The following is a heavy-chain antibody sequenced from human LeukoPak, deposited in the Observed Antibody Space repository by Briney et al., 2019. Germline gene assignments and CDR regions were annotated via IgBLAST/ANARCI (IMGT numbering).Heavy chain of an antibody. CDR3: ARLPHYGPFDY. CDR1: GGSISSSSYY. J-gene: IGHJ4*02. D-gene: IGHD3-10*01. Sequence: PSETLSLTCTVSGGSISSSSYYWGWIRQPPGKGLEWIGSIYYSGSTYYNPSLKCRVTISVDTSKNQFSLKLSSVTAADTAVYYCARLPHYGPFDYWGQGTLVTVSS. CDR2: IYYSGST. V-gene: IGHV4-39*01.